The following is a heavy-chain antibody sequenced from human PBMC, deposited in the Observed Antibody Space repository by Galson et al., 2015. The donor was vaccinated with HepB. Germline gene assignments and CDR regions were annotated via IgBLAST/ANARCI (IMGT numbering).Heavy chain of an antibody. CDR3: TTDTYYFDSSGYPPYSYFDL. CDR1: GFTFSNAW. D-gene: IGHD3-22*01. J-gene: IGHJ2*01. Sequence: SLRLSCAASGFTFSNAWMSWVRQAPGKGLEWVGRIKSKTDGGTTDYAAPVKGRFTISRDDSKNTLYLQMNSLKTEDTAVYYCTTDTYYFDSSGYPPYSYFDLSGRGTLVTVSS. V-gene: IGHV3-15*01. CDR2: IKSKTDGGTT.